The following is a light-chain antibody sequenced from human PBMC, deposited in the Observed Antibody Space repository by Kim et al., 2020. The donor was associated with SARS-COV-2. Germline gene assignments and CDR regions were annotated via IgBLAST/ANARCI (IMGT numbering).Light chain of an antibody. CDR2: ANT. CDR3: QAYDISLNNYV. Sequence: QSVTVSCPGGNSNIGAGYDVQWYQQLPGTTPKVLIYANTNRPSGVPGRFSASTSGTSASLAITGLQSEDEADYYCQAYDISLNNYVFGTGTKVTVL. CDR1: NSNIGAGYD. J-gene: IGLJ1*01. V-gene: IGLV1-40*01.